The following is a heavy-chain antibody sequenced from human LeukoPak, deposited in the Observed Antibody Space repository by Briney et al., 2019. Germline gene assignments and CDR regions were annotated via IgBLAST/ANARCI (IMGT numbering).Heavy chain of an antibody. CDR1: GFTFSSYA. Sequence: GGSLRLSCAASGFTFSSYAMSWVRQAPGKGLEWVSAISGSGGSTYYADSVKGRFTISRDNSKNTLYPQMNSLRAEDTAVYYCAKDPDIVVVTAIPHWFDPWGQGTLVTVSS. J-gene: IGHJ5*02. CDR2: ISGSGGST. CDR3: AKDPDIVVVTAIPHWFDP. D-gene: IGHD2-21*02. V-gene: IGHV3-23*01.